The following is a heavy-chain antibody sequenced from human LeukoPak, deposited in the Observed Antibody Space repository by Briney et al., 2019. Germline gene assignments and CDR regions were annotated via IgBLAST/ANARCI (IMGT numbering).Heavy chain of an antibody. J-gene: IGHJ5*02. CDR3: TRPTIDDNWFDP. D-gene: IGHD4/OR15-4a*01. CDR2: IRSKANSYAT. V-gene: IGHV3-73*01. Sequence: GGSLRLSCAASGFTFSGSAMHWVRQASRKGLEWVGRIRSKANSYATAYAASVKGRFTISRDDSKNTAYLQMNSLKTEDTAVYYCTRPTIDDNWFDPWGQGTLVTVSS. CDR1: GFTFSGSA.